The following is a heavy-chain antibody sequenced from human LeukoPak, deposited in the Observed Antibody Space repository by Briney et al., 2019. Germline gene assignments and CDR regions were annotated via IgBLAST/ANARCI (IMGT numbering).Heavy chain of an antibody. CDR3: AKARSSWSSPFDY. J-gene: IGHJ4*02. Sequence: PGRSLRLSCAASGFTFSSYGMHWVRQAPGKGLEWVAVISYDGSNKYYADSVKGRFTISRDNSKNTLYLQMNSLRAEDTAVYYSAKARSSWSSPFDYWGQGTLVTVSS. D-gene: IGHD6-13*01. V-gene: IGHV3-30*18. CDR2: ISYDGSNK. CDR1: GFTFSSYG.